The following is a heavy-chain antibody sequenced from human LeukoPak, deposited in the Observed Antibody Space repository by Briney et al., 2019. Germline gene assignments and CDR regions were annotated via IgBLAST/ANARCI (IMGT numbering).Heavy chain of an antibody. CDR3: ARGTSSYDSSGYRVYYFDY. Sequence: GGSLRLSCAASGFTFSSYSMHWVRQAPGKGLVWVSRISSDGSSTSYADSVKGRFTISRDNAKNTLYLQMNSLRAEDTAVYYCARGTSSYDSSGYRVYYFDYWGQGTLVTVSS. CDR1: GFTFSSYS. D-gene: IGHD3-22*01. CDR2: ISSDGSST. V-gene: IGHV3-74*01. J-gene: IGHJ4*02.